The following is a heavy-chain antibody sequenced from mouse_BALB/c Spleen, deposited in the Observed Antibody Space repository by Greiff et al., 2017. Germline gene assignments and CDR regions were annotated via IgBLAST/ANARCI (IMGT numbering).Heavy chain of an antibody. CDR3: ARSGGYSYWYFDV. D-gene: IGHD2-3*01. V-gene: IGHV1-20*02. Sequence: VQLQQSGPELVKPGASVKISCKASGYSFTGYFMNWVMQSHGKSLEWIGRINPYNGDTFYNQKFKGKATLTVDKSSSTAHMELRSLASEDSAVYYCARSGGYSYWYFDVWGAGTTVTVSS. CDR1: GYSFTGYF. J-gene: IGHJ1*01. CDR2: INPYNGDT.